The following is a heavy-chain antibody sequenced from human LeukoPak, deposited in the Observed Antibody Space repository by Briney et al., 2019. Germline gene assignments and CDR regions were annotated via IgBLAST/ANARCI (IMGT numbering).Heavy chain of an antibody. CDR1: GGSISSSTYF. J-gene: IGHJ4*02. Sequence: SETLSLTCTVSGGSISSSTYFWGWIRQPPGKGLERIGTIYYTGSTYYNPSLKSRVTISVDTSKNQFSLKVRSVTAADTAVYYCARGPQGVTRPEYWGQGTLVTVSS. CDR3: ARGPQGVTRPEY. D-gene: IGHD4-17*01. V-gene: IGHV4-39*01. CDR2: IYYTGST.